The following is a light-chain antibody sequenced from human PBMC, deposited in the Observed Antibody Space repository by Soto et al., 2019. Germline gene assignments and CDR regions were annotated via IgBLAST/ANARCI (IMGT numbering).Light chain of an antibody. Sequence: EIVLTQSPGTLSLSPGERATLSCRASQSISSNYLAWYQQRPGQAPMLLIFGASYRATGIPDRFSGSGSGTDFTITISRLEPEDFAVYYCQQYSSSPPEFTFGPGTGVESK. V-gene: IGKV3-20*01. J-gene: IGKJ3*01. CDR3: QQYSSSPPEFT. CDR2: GAS. CDR1: QSISSNY.